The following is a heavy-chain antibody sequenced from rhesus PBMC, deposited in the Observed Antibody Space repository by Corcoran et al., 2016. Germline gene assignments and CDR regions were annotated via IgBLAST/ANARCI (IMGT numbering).Heavy chain of an antibody. CDR1: GGSFRSYW. CDR2: INGYRGTT. V-gene: IGHV4-80*01. Sequence: QVQLQESGPGLVKPSETLFLTCAVYGGSFRSYWWNWIRQSPGKGLEWIGGINGYRGTTNYPPSLRSRVTISQDVSRNQFSLKLTSVTAADTAVYYCASPVRYRFDVWGPGVLVSVSS. CDR3: ASPVRYRFDV. J-gene: IGHJ5-1*01.